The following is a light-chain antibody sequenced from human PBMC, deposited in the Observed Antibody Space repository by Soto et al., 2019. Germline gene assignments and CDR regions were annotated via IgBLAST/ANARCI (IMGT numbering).Light chain of an antibody. CDR2: KAS. J-gene: IGKJ1*01. CDR3: QHYNSYSEA. Sequence: DIQMTQSPSTLSGSVGDRVTIPCRASQTISSWLAWYQQKPGKAPKLLIYKASTLKSGVPSRFSGSGSGTEFTLTISSLQPDDFATYYCQHYNSYSEAFGQGTMVDI. V-gene: IGKV1-5*03. CDR1: QTISSW.